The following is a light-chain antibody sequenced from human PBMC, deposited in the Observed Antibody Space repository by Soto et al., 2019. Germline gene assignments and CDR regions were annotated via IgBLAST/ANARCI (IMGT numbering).Light chain of an antibody. CDR3: QQYSSYWT. V-gene: IGKV1-17*01. CDR1: QGIRSA. Sequence: IQVTQSPSSLSASVGDRVTITCRTSQGIRSALGWYQQKPGKVPKLLIYAASTLQSGVPSRFSGSGSGTEFTLTISSLQPDDFATYYCQQYSSYWTFAQGTKVDIK. J-gene: IGKJ1*01. CDR2: AAS.